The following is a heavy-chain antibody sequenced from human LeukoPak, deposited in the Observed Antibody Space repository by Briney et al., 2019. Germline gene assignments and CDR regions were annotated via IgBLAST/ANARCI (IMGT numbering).Heavy chain of an antibody. CDR2: IKQDGSEK. Sequence: GGSLRLSCAASGFTFSSYWMSWVRQAPGKGLEWVANIKQDGSEKYYVDSVKGRFTISRDNAKNSLYLQMNSLRAKDTAVYYCARDTRYYDSTPLRYWGQGTLVTVSS. V-gene: IGHV3-7*01. D-gene: IGHD3-22*01. CDR3: ARDTRYYDSTPLRY. J-gene: IGHJ4*02. CDR1: GFTFSSYW.